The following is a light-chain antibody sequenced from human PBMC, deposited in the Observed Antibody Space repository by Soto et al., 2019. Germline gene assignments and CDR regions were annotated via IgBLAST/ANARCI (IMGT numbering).Light chain of an antibody. CDR3: QQYANWPLT. Sequence: EIVMTQSPATLSVSPGERATLSCRASQSVSSSLAWYQQKPGQAPRLLIYGASTRATGIPARFSGSGSGTEFTVTISSLQSEDLAVYYCQQYANWPLTFGGGTKVEIK. V-gene: IGKV3-15*01. J-gene: IGKJ4*01. CDR1: QSVSSS. CDR2: GAS.